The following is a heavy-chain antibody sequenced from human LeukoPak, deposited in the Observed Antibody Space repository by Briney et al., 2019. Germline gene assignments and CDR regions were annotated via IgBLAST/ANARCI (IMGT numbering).Heavy chain of an antibody. Sequence: PGGSLRLSCAASGFTFSTYAVTWVRQAPGKGLVWVSRINSDGSSTSYADSVKGRFTISRDNAKNTLYLQMNSLRAEDTAVYYCAREGSVDDAFDIWGQGTMVTVSS. CDR2: INSDGSST. CDR1: GFTFSTYA. V-gene: IGHV3-74*01. J-gene: IGHJ3*02. CDR3: AREGSVDDAFDI.